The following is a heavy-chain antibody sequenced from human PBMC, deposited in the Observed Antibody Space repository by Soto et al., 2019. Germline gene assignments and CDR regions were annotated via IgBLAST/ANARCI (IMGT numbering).Heavy chain of an antibody. V-gene: IGHV3-9*01. CDR2: ISWNSGDK. CDR1: GFIFEDYD. Sequence: EVQLVQSGGGLEHPGGSLRLSCEASGFIFEDYDMHWVRQPPGKGLQWVSGISWNSGDKDYGDSVKGRFTISRDNAKNSLDLQMSSLRVEDTATYYCVKKSCSHTRCYTGWFFDLWGRGTLVTVSS. J-gene: IGHJ2*01. D-gene: IGHD2-15*01. CDR3: VKKSCSHTRCYTGWFFDL.